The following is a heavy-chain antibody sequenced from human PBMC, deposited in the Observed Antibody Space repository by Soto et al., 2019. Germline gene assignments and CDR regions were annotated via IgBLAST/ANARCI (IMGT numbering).Heavy chain of an antibody. CDR2: ISYDGSNK. CDR3: AKDSGAFDP. J-gene: IGHJ5*02. V-gene: IGHV3-30*18. CDR1: GFTFSSYG. Sequence: GGSLRLSCAASGFTFSSYGMHWVRQAPGKGLEWVAVISYDGSNKYYADSVKGRFTISRDNSKNTLYLQMNSLRAEDTAVYYCAKDSGAFDPWGQGTLVTVSS. D-gene: IGHD4-17*01.